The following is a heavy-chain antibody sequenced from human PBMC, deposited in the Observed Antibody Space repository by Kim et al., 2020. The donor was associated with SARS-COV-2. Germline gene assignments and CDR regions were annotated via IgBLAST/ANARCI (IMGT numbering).Heavy chain of an antibody. CDR1: GFTFSSYG. CDR3: AKQALSSGYYPPYFDY. D-gene: IGHD3-22*01. CDR2: IWYDGSNK. Sequence: GGSLRLSCAASGFTFSSYGMHWVRQAPGKGLEWVAVIWYDGSNKYYADSVKGRFTISRDNSKNTLYLQMNSLRAEDTAVYYCAKQALSSGYYPPYFDYWGEGTLVTVSS. V-gene: IGHV3-33*06. J-gene: IGHJ4*02.